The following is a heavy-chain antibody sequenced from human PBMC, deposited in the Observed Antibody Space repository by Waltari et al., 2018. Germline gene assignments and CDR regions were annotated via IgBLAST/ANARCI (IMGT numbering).Heavy chain of an antibody. J-gene: IGHJ4*02. V-gene: IGHV3-7*01. CDR2: IKQDGSEK. CDR1: GFTFSSYW. Sequence: EVQLVESGGGLVQPGGSLRLSCAASGFTFSSYWMSWVRQAPGKGLEWVANIKQDGSEKYYVDSVKGRFTISRDNAKNSLYLQMSSLRAEDTAVYYCARGRYSSSLYYFDYWGQGTLVTVSS. CDR3: ARGRYSSSLYYFDY. D-gene: IGHD6-6*01.